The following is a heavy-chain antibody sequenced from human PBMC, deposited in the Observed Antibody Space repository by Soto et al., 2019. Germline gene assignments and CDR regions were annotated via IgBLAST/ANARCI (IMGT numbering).Heavy chain of an antibody. CDR3: ARDRIAAAGGGRDYYGMDV. Sequence: GASVKVSCTASGYTFTGYYMHWVRQAPGQGLEWMGWINPNSGGTNYAQKFQGWVTMTRDTSISTAYMELSRLRSDDTAVYYCARDRIAAAGGGRDYYGMDVWGQGTTVTVSS. CDR1: GYTFTGYY. V-gene: IGHV1-2*04. CDR2: INPNSGGT. J-gene: IGHJ6*02. D-gene: IGHD6-13*01.